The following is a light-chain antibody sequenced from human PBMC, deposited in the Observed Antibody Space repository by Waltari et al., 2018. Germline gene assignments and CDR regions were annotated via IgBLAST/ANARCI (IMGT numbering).Light chain of an antibody. CDR2: TNN. CDR3: ATWDDRLKRPV. CDR1: SSNIGNNT. V-gene: IGLV1-44*01. Sequence: QSVLTQAPSASGTPGQRVTISCSGGSSNIGNNTVVWYQQLPGTAPKLLIHTNNNRPSGVPDRFTSSKSGTSASLAITGLQSDDEADYYCATWDDRLKRPVFGGGTKLTVL. J-gene: IGLJ2*01.